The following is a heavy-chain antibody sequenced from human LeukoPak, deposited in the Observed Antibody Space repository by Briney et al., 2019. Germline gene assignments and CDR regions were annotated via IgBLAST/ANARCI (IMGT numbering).Heavy chain of an antibody. D-gene: IGHD4-11*01. Sequence: QPGGSLRLSCAASEFTFSNYAVHWVRQAPGKGLQWVAVISYDGNTIHYADSVKGRFTISRDTSKNTLYLQMNSLRTEDTAVYYYARSGGLQKFDYWGQGTLVTVSS. CDR3: ARSGGLQKFDY. CDR1: EFTFSNYA. CDR2: ISYDGNTI. J-gene: IGHJ4*02. V-gene: IGHV3-30-3*01.